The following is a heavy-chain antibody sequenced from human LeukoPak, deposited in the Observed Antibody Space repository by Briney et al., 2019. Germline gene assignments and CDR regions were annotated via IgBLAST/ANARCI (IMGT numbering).Heavy chain of an antibody. J-gene: IGHJ1*01. CDR3: AREGGGSNRCLD. CDR2: IYATGTT. V-gene: IGHV4-4*07. D-gene: IGHD3-16*02. CDR1: GDSISGYF. Sequence: PSETLSLTCTVSGDSISGYFWSWIRQPAGKGLEWIGRIYATGTTNYNPSLKSRVTMSVDTSKNQFSLNLTSVTAADTAVYYCAREGGGSNRCLDWGQGTLVTVSS.